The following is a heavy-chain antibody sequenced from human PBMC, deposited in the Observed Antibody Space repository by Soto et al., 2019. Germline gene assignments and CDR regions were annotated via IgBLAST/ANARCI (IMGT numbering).Heavy chain of an antibody. CDR1: GASVSSGGYY. D-gene: IGHD6-6*01. CDR2: IYYTGST. Sequence: SETLSLTCSVSGASVSSGGYYWTWIRQPPGKGLEWIGYIYYTGSTTYNPSLKSRATISADTSKNQFSLKLTSVTAADTAIYYCARAGRYTSSYWGQGTLVTVSS. CDR3: ARAGRYTSSY. J-gene: IGHJ4*02. V-gene: IGHV4-61*08.